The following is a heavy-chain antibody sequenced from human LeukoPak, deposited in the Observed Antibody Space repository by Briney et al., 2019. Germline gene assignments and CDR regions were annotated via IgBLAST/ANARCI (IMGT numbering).Heavy chain of an antibody. Sequence: SETLSLTCTVSGDSISSSDYYYGWLRQPPGKGVEWIGSIYYSGSTYYNPSLRSRVTISVDTSKNHFSLRLSSVSAADTALYYCARLNYYYHYMDVWGKGTTVTVSS. CDR2: IYYSGST. V-gene: IGHV4-39*02. J-gene: IGHJ6*03. CDR3: ARLNYYYHYMDV. CDR1: GDSISSSDYY.